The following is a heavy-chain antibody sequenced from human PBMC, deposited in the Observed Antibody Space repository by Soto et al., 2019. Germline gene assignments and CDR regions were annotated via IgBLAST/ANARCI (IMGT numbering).Heavy chain of an antibody. D-gene: IGHD1-26*01. Sequence: ASVKVSCKASGGTFSSYALSWVRQAPGQALEWMGWITPIFGTTNYAQKFQDRVTITRDRSMSTAYVELSSLRSEDTAMYYCARSSGSYSYFDYWGQGTLVTVSS. CDR1: GGTFSSYA. CDR3: ARSSGSYSYFDY. CDR2: ITPIFGTT. J-gene: IGHJ4*02. V-gene: IGHV1-69*05.